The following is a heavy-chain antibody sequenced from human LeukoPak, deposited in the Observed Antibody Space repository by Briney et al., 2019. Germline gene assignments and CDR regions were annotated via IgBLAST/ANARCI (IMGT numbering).Heavy chain of an antibody. CDR2: IVRTITTT. Sequence: QPGGSLRLSCVASGFTFSRYDLSWVRQAPGKGLECDSTIVRTITTTYYADSVKGRFTISRDNSKNTLYLQMNDLRADDTAVYYCVKKGHADDDGNPDWGLRTLVTVSS. CDR3: VKKGHADDDGNPD. CDR1: GFTFSRYD. V-gene: IGHV3-23*05. D-gene: IGHD1-1*01. J-gene: IGHJ4*02.